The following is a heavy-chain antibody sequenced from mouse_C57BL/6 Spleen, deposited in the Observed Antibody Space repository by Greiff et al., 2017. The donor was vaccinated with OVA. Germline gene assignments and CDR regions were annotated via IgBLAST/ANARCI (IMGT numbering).Heavy chain of an antibody. CDR1: GYTFTSYW. D-gene: IGHD4-1*01. J-gene: IGHJ2*01. CDR2: IYPSDSET. Sequence: QVQLQQPGAELVRPGSSVKLSCKASGYTFTSYWMDWVKQRPGQGLEWIGNIYPSDSETHYNQKFKDKATLTVDKSTSTAYMQLSSLTSEYSAVYYCARGGTGNYFDYWGQGTTLTVSS. CDR3: ARGGTGNYFDY. V-gene: IGHV1-61*01.